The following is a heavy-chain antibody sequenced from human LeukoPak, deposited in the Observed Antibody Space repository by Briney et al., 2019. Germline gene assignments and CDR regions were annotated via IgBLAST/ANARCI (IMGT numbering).Heavy chain of an antibody. CDR1: GFTFSSYA. D-gene: IGHD6-13*01. J-gene: IGHJ4*02. V-gene: IGHV3-23*01. CDR2: ISGSGGST. CDR3: AKGTEYSSSWYNY. Sequence: GGSLRLSCAASGFTFSSYAMCWVRQAPGKGLEWVSAISGSGGSTYYADSVKGRFTISRDNSKNTLYLQMNSLRAEDTAVYYCAKGTEYSSSWYNYWGQGTLVTVSS.